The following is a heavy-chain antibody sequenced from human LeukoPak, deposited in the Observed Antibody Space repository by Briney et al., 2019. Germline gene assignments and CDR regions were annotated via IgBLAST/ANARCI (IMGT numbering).Heavy chain of an antibody. V-gene: IGHV1-69*13. J-gene: IGHJ6*02. CDR3: ATTQMDPWLVQPPYYYYGMDV. CDR2: IIPIFGTA. D-gene: IGHD6-19*01. Sequence: GASVKVSYKASGGTFSSYAISWVRQAPGQGLEWMGGIIPIFGTANYAQKFQGRVTITADESTSTAYMELSSLRSEDTAVYYCATTQMDPWLVQPPYYYYGMDVWGQGTTVTVSS. CDR1: GGTFSSYA.